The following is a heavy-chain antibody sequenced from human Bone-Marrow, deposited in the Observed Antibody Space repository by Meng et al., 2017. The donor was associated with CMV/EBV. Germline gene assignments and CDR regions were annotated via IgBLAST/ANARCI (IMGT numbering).Heavy chain of an antibody. D-gene: IGHD3-16*02. CDR2: IYYNGNT. J-gene: IGHJ4*02. V-gene: IGHV4-39*06. CDR3: AGEWGSMENLGGIIGY. Sequence: SETLSLTCSVSIESVADGTYYWGWFRQPPGKGLEWIGNIYYNGNTFYNPSLKGRVTISLDTSKNQFTLKQSSVTAADTAVYYCAGEWGSMENLGGIIGYWGQGTLVTVSS. CDR1: IESVADGTYY.